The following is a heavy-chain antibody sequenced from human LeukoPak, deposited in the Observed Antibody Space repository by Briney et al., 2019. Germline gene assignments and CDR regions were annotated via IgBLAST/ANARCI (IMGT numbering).Heavy chain of an antibody. Sequence: GGSLRLSCAASGFTFINAWMAWVRQAPGKGLEWVGRIKAKAHGGTIEYAAPVKGRFTISRDDSKNTLYLQMNSLKTEDTAVYYCTTDGVGVEGATHDNWGQGTLVSVSS. J-gene: IGHJ4*02. CDR1: GFTFINAW. D-gene: IGHD1-26*01. CDR2: IKAKAHGGTI. V-gene: IGHV3-15*01. CDR3: TTDGVGVEGATHDN.